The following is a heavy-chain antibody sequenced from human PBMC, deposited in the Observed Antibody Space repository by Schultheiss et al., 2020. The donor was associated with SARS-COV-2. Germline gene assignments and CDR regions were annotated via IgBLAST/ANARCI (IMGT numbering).Heavy chain of an antibody. V-gene: IGHV4-59*01. CDR3: ARYFGSEIDA. Sequence: SETLSLTCTVSGGSISSYYWSWIRQPPGKGLEWIGYIYYSGSTNYNPSLKSRVTISVDTSKNQFSLKLTSVTTADSAVYYCARYFGSEIDAWGQGTLVTVSS. D-gene: IGHD3-9*01. CDR1: GGSISSYY. J-gene: IGHJ5*02. CDR2: IYYSGST.